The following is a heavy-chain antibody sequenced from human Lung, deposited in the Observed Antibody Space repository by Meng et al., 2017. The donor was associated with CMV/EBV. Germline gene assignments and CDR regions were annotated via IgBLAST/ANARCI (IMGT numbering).Heavy chain of an antibody. CDR1: GFTFREYW. V-gene: IGHV3-7*01. CDR2: IKPDGSDT. D-gene: IGHD1-26*01. Sequence: GEXMKISCIVSGFTFREYWMNWVRQATGKGLEWLASIKPDGSDTYYADSVKGRFTISRDNAKNPIHLQMNSLRAEDTAVYYCFARPIDYLGQGTLVTVSS. J-gene: IGHJ4*02. CDR3: FARPIDY.